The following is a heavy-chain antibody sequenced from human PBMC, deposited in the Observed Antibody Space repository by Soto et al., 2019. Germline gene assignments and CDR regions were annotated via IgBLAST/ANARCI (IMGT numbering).Heavy chain of an antibody. Sequence: GASVKVSCKASGYIFTTYGIGWVRQAPGQGLEWMGWISTYNGNTNYARKLQGRVTMTTDTSTSTSYLELRSLRSDDTAVYYCARTARPHNFDFWGQGTLVTVSS. CDR3: ARTARPHNFDF. CDR2: ISTYNGNT. V-gene: IGHV1-18*04. CDR1: GYIFTTYG. J-gene: IGHJ4*02.